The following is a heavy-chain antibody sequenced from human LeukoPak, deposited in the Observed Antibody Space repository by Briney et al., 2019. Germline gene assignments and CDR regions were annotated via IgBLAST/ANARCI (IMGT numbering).Heavy chain of an antibody. CDR1: GVSFSGYY. V-gene: IGHV4-34*01. J-gene: IGHJ6*02. CDR3: ARHSDVRMFYYGMDV. Sequence: SETLSLSCAVYGVSFSGYYWSWIRQPPGKGLEWIGSFYYGGSTYYNPSLKSRVTISVDMSKNEFSLKLSSVTAADTAVYYCARHSDVRMFYYGMDVWGQGTTVTVSS. CDR2: FYYGGST. D-gene: IGHD1-14*01.